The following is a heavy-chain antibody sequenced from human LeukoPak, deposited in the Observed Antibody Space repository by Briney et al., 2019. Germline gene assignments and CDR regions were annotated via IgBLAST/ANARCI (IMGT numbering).Heavy chain of an antibody. D-gene: IGHD2-2*01. CDR3: ARVGVVVPAAWFDP. V-gene: IGHV3-30*03. Sequence: GRSLRLSCEASGFTFSYYSMHWVRQAPGKGLQWVAVISYDGNYKYYADSVKGRFTISRDNSKNTMYLQMNSLRSDDTAVYYCARVGVVVPAAWFDPWGQGTLVTVSS. CDR2: ISYDGNYK. J-gene: IGHJ5*02. CDR1: GFTFSYYS.